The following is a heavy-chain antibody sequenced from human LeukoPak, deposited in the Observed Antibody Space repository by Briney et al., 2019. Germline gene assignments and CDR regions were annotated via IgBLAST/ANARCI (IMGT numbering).Heavy chain of an antibody. J-gene: IGHJ4*02. D-gene: IGHD3-3*01. CDR2: IHHDGSNK. CDR1: GFTFSNYG. V-gene: IGHV3-30*02. Sequence: GGSLRLSCAASGFTFSNYGMHWVRQAPGKGLDWVAFIHHDGSNKYYADSVRGRFTISRDNSKNTLYLQMNSLRAEDTAVYYCAKVAYGRKYDFWSGYYSESDYWGQGTLVTVSS. CDR3: AKVAYGRKYDFWSGYYSESDY.